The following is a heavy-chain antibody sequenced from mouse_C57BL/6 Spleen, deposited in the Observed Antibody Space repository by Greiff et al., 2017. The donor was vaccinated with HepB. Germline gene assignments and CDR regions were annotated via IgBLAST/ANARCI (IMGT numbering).Heavy chain of an antibody. V-gene: IGHV5-9*01. CDR3: ARRDLFSYAMDY. J-gene: IGHJ4*01. CDR1: GFTFSSYT. D-gene: IGHD3-3*01. Sequence: EVKLVESGGGLVKPGGSLKLSCAASGFTFSSYTMSWVRQTPEKRLEWVATISGGGGNTYYPDSVKGRFTISRDNAKNTLYLQMSSLRSEDTALYYCARRDLFSYAMDYWGQGTSVTVSS. CDR2: ISGGGGNT.